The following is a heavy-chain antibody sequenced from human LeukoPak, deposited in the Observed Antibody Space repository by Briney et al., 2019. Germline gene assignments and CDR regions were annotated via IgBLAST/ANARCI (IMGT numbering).Heavy chain of an antibody. Sequence: PGGSLRLSCAASGFTFSSYAMSWVRQAPGKGLEWVSSISSSSSYIYYADSVKGRFTISRDNAKNSLYLQMNSLRAEDTAVYYCARAAIAAAVNYYYYMDVWGKGTTVTISS. J-gene: IGHJ6*03. CDR2: ISSSSSYI. V-gene: IGHV3-21*01. CDR3: ARAAIAAAVNYYYYMDV. D-gene: IGHD6-13*01. CDR1: GFTFSSYA.